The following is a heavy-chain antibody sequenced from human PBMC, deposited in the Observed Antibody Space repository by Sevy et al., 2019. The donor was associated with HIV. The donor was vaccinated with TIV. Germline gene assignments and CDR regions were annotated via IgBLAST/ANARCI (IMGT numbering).Heavy chain of an antibody. J-gene: IGHJ6*04. CDR2: IKEDGSDK. CDR1: GFTFSSYW. V-gene: IGHV3-7*03. Sequence: GGSLRLSCAASGFTFSSYWMNWVRQAPGKGLEWVANIKEDGSDKYYVDSVKGRFTISRDNAQNSLYLEMNSLRAEDTGCHYRGRWDVWGKGTTVTVSS. CDR3: GRWDV.